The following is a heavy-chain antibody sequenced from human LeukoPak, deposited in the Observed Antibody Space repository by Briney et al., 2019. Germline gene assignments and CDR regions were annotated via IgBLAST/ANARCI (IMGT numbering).Heavy chain of an antibody. D-gene: IGHD3-3*01. J-gene: IGHJ4*02. CDR3: AREEGRRQAYYVFWSGYYPPSR. Sequence: ASVKVSCKATGYTFTGYYMHWVRQAPGQGLEWMGWINPNSGGKNYAQKFQGRVTMTRDTSISTVYMELSRLRSDDTAVYYCAREEGRRQAYYVFWSGYYPPSRWGQGTLVTVSS. CDR2: INPNSGGK. V-gene: IGHV1-2*02. CDR1: GYTFTGYY.